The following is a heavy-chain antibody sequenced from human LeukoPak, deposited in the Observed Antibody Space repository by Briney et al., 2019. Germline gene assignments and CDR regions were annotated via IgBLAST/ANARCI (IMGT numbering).Heavy chain of an antibody. CDR3: ARDRGYCSGGSCYSTNYYYYYGMDV. D-gene: IGHD2-15*01. CDR1: GGSISSYY. J-gene: IGHJ6*02. CDR2: IYYSGST. V-gene: IGHV4-59*12. Sequence: KPSETLSLTCTVSGGSISSYYWSWIRQPPGKGLEWIGYIYYSGSTNYNPSLKSRVTISVDTSKNQFSLKLSSVTAADTAVYYCARDRGYCSGGSCYSTNYYYYYGMDVWGQGTTVTVSS.